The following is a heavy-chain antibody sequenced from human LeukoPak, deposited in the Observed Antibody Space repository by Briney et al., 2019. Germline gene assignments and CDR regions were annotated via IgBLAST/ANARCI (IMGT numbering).Heavy chain of an antibody. CDR1: RFTFSNYG. V-gene: IGHV3-66*01. Sequence: GGSLRLSCAASRFTFSNYGMHWVRQAPGKGLEWVSVIFRGGGTSYADSVKGRFTISRDNSRNTVYLQMNSLRVEDTAVYYCARDYYDSGGYLAYWGQGTLVTVSS. CDR2: IFRGGGT. CDR3: ARDYYDSGGYLAY. J-gene: IGHJ4*02. D-gene: IGHD3-22*01.